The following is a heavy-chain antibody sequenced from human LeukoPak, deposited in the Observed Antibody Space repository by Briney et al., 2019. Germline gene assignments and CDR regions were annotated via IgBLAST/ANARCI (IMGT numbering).Heavy chain of an antibody. V-gene: IGHV3-15*01. CDR3: TASLGY. D-gene: IGHD7-27*01. J-gene: IGHJ4*02. Sequence: GGSLRLSCAASGFTFSGAWMTWVRQAPGKGLEWVGRINSKTDGGATDYAAIVKGRFTISRDDSKDTLYLQLNSLKTEDTAMYYCTASLGYWGQGTLATVSS. CDR1: GFTFSGAW. CDR2: INSKTDGGAT.